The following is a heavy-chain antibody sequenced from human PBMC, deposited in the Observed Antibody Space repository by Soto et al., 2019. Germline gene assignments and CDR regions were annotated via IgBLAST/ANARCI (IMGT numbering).Heavy chain of an antibody. D-gene: IGHD1-1*01. J-gene: IGHJ4*02. CDR1: GFTFSTYW. CDR2: ISGSGGSI. Sequence: PGGSLRLSCEASGFTFSTYWMSWVRQAPGKGLEWVSAISGSGGSIYYADSVKGRFTISRDNSKNTLYLQMNSLRAEDTAVYYCAKGDRNWNFDYWGQGTLVTVSS. V-gene: IGHV3-23*01. CDR3: AKGDRNWNFDY.